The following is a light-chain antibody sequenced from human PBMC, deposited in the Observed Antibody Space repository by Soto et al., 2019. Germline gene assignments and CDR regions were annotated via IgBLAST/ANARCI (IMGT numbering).Light chain of an antibody. CDR1: QSVSSNY. J-gene: IGKJ1*01. CDR2: SAS. V-gene: IGKV3-20*01. Sequence: EIVLTQSPGTLSLSPGERATLSCRASQSVSSNYLAWYQQKPGQAPRVLIYSASSRATGIPDRFSGSGSGTGFTLTISGLEPEDFAVYYCQQYGSSQTFGQGTKVEIK. CDR3: QQYGSSQT.